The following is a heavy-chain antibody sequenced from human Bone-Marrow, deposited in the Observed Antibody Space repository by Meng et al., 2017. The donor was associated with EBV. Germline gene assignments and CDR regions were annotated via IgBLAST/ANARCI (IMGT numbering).Heavy chain of an antibody. J-gene: IGHJ4*02. Sequence: QLQQGGAGLLKPSDTLSLTCAVDGGSLSGYYWSWIRQPPGKGLEWIGEINHSGSTNYNPSLKSRVTISVDTSKNQFSLKLSSVTAADTAVYYCATKGYCSGGSCYSTTFPRYFDYWGQGTLVTVSS. CDR3: ATKGYCSGGSCYSTTFPRYFDY. D-gene: IGHD2-15*01. V-gene: IGHV4-34*01. CDR1: GGSLSGYY. CDR2: INHSGST.